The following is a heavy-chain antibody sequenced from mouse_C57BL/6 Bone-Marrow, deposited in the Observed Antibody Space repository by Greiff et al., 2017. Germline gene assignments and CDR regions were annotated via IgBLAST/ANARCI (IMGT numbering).Heavy chain of an antibody. D-gene: IGHD2-1*01. CDR2: IDPSDSYT. CDR3: ARGEIYYGNYDLFDY. V-gene: IGHV1-50*01. Sequence: VQLQQPGAELVKPGASVKLSCKASGYTFTSYWMQWVKQRPGQGLEWIGEIDPSDSYTNYNQKFKGKATLTVDTSSSTAYMQLSSLTSADSAVYYCARGEIYYGNYDLFDYWGQGTTLTVSS. CDR1: GYTFTSYW. J-gene: IGHJ2*01.